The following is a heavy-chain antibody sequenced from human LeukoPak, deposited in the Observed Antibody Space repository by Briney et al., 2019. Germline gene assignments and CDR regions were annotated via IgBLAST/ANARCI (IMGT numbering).Heavy chain of an antibody. J-gene: IGHJ4*02. CDR1: GYTLTELS. CDR2: FDPEDGET. Sequence: ASVKVSCKVSGYTLTELSMHWVRQAPGNGLEWMGGFDPEDGETIYAQKFQGRVTMTEDTSTDTAYMELSSLRSEDTAVYYCATDKCTGCRGRYFRWGQRTLVTVSS. V-gene: IGHV1-24*01. D-gene: IGHD3-9*01. CDR3: ATDKCTGCRGRYFR.